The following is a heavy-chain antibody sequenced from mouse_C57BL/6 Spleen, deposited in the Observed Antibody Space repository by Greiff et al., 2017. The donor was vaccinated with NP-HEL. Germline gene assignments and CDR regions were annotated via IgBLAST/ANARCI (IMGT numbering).Heavy chain of an antibody. V-gene: IGHV1-81*01. D-gene: IGHD1-1*01. CDR1: GYTFTSYG. Sequence: VHLVESGAELARPGASVKLSCKASGYTFTSYGISWVKQRTGQGLEWIGEIYPRSGNTYYNEKFKGKATLTADKSSSTAYMELRSLTSEDSAVYFCARCGDYGTDYWGQGTTLTVSS. CDR2: IYPRSGNT. J-gene: IGHJ2*01. CDR3: ARCGDYGTDY.